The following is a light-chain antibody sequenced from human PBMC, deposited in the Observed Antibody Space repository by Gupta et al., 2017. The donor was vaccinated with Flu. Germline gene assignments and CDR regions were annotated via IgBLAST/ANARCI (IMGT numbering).Light chain of an antibody. CDR1: QSISSSF. CDR3: QQSGSAPWT. V-gene: IGKV3-20*01. Sequence: RATLSCRANQSISSSFLAWYQQKPGQAPRLLIYGASSRATGIPDRFSGSGSGTDFTLTISRLEPEDFAVYYCQQSGSAPWTFGQGTQVEVK. CDR2: GAS. J-gene: IGKJ1*01.